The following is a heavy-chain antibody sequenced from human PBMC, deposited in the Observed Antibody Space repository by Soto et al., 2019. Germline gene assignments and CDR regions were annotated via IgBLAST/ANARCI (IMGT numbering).Heavy chain of an antibody. V-gene: IGHV3-7*01. Sequence: EVQLVQSGGDLVHPGGSLRLSCVASGFTFSTYCMTWVRQAPGMGLEWVAGIKEDGSEEVYVDSVKGRFSISRDNAKTSLYLQLNSLRAEDTAVYYCATAISSPFSNFDYWGQGSLVTVSS. CDR2: IKEDGSEE. D-gene: IGHD2-2*01. CDR3: ATAISSPFSNFDY. J-gene: IGHJ4*02. CDR1: GFTFSTYC.